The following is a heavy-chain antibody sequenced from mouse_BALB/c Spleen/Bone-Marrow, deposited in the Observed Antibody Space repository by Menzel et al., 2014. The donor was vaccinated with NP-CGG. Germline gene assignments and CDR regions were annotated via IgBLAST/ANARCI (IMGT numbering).Heavy chain of an antibody. D-gene: IGHD2-14*01. Sequence: QVQLKESGAELVRPGASVKLPCKALGYTFXDYEMHWVKQTPVNGLEWIGAIHPGSGNTAYNQKFKGKATLTADKSSSTAYMELSSLTSEDSAVYYCIRGNYRYSWFAYWGQGTLVTVSA. CDR2: IHPGSGNT. V-gene: IGHV1-15*01. CDR3: IRGNYRYSWFAY. CDR1: GYTFXDYE. J-gene: IGHJ3*01.